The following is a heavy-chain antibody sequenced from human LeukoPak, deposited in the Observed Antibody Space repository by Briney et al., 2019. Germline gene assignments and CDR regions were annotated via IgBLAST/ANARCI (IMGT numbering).Heavy chain of an antibody. V-gene: IGHV3-23*01. Sequence: GGSLRLSCAASGFKFNIYAMSWVRQAPGKGLEWVSSIGSTDTYYADSVKGRFTISRDNSKNTLYLQMNSLRAEDTAIYYCAKEDYYDSRGHIKLDAFDVWGQGTMVTVSS. CDR1: GFKFNIYA. CDR2: IGSTDT. CDR3: AKEDYYDSRGHIKLDAFDV. D-gene: IGHD3-22*01. J-gene: IGHJ3*01.